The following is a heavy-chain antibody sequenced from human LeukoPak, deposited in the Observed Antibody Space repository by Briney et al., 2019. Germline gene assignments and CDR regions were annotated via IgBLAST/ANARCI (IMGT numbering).Heavy chain of an antibody. CDR1: GGSISSYY. CDR2: IYYSGST. Sequence: PSDTLSLTCTVSGGSISSYYWSWTRQPPGKGLEWIGYIYYSGSTNYNPSLKSRVTISVDTSKKQFSLKLSSVTAADTAVYYCASDGGQLWLHYWGQGTLVTVSS. J-gene: IGHJ4*02. V-gene: IGHV4-59*07. CDR3: ASDGGQLWLHY. D-gene: IGHD5-18*01.